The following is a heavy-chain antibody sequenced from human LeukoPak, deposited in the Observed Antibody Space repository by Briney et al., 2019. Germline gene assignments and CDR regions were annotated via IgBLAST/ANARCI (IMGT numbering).Heavy chain of an antibody. V-gene: IGHV4-34*01. CDR2: INHSGST. J-gene: IGHJ4*02. Sequence: PSETLSLTCAVYDGSFSGYYWSWTRQPPGKGLEWIGEINHSGSTNYNPSLKSRVTISVDTSKNQFSLKLSSVTAADTAVYYCARYSGYYLSYFDYWGQGTLVTVPS. CDR3: ARYSGYYLSYFDY. D-gene: IGHD3-22*01. CDR1: DGSFSGYY.